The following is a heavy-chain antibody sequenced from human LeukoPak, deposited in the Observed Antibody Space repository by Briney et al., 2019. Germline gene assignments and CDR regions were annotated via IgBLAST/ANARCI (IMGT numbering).Heavy chain of an antibody. CDR3: ARLQLERRSPNYYYYYMDV. J-gene: IGHJ6*03. CDR1: GGSISSYY. V-gene: IGHV4-34*01. Sequence: SETLSLTCTVSGGSISSYYWSWIRQPPGKGLEWIGEINHSGSTNYNPSLKSRVTISVNTSKNQFSLRLSSVTAADTAVYYCARLQLERRSPNYYYYYMDVWGKGTTVTVSS. D-gene: IGHD1-1*01. CDR2: INHSGST.